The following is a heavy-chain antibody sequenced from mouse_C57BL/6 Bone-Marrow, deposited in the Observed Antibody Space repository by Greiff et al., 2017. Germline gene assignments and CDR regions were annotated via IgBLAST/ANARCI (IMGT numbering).Heavy chain of an antibody. CDR1: GYTFTSYW. J-gene: IGHJ2*01. D-gene: IGHD3-1*01. CDR2: IGPNSGGT. V-gene: IGHV1-72*01. Sequence: QVQLKQPGAELVKPGASVKLSCKASGYTFTSYWMHWVKQRPGRGLEWIGRIGPNSGGTKYNEKFKSKATLTVDKPSSTAYMQLSSLTTDDSAVYYCARFGLLHYWGQGTTLTVSA. CDR3: ARFGLLHY.